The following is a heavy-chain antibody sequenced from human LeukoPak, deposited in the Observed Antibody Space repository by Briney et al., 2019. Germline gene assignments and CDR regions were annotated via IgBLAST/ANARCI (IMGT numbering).Heavy chain of an antibody. D-gene: IGHD5-24*01. CDR2: INSDGSST. Sequence: GGSLRLSCAASGVTFSSYLMHWVRQAPGKGLVWVSRINSDGSSTSYADSVKGRFTISRDNAKNTLYLQMNSLRAEDTAVYYCASEEMATISMDYWGQGTLVTVSS. CDR3: ASEEMATISMDY. V-gene: IGHV3-74*01. CDR1: GVTFSSYL. J-gene: IGHJ4*02.